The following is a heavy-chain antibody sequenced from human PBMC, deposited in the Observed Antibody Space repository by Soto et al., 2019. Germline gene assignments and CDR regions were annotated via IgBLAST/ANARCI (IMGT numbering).Heavy chain of an antibody. Sequence: TLSLTCTVSGGSISSGDYYWSWIRQPPGKGLEWIGYIYYSGSTYYNPSLKSRVTISVDTSKNQFSLKLSSVTAADTAVYYCARAHIVVVPAAHGGWFDPWGQGTLVTVSS. CDR3: ARAHIVVVPAAHGGWFDP. J-gene: IGHJ5*02. D-gene: IGHD2-2*01. CDR2: IYYSGST. CDR1: GGSISSGDYY. V-gene: IGHV4-30-4*01.